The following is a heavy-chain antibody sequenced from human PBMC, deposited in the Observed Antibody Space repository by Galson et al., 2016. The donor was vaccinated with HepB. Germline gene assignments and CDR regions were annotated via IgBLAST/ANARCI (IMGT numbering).Heavy chain of an antibody. CDR1: GDSVSSNSAA. D-gene: IGHD2-15*01. V-gene: IGHV6-1*01. J-gene: IGHJ3*02. Sequence: CAISGDSVSSNSAAWNWIRQSPSRGLEWLGRTYYRSKWYNDYAVSVKSRITINPDTSKNQFSLQLNSVTPEDTTVYYCARERRGSYCSGGNCLPSDAFDIWGQGTMVTVSS. CDR3: ARERRGSYCSGGNCLPSDAFDI. CDR2: TYYRSKWYN.